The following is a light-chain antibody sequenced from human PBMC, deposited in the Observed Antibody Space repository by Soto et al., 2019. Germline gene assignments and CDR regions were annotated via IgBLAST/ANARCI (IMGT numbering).Light chain of an antibody. CDR1: QSIGRW. Sequence: EIQMTQSPSTLSAFVVDRVTITCRASQSIGRWLAWYQQKPGKAPKLLIYDASSLESGVPSRFSGSGSGTEFTLTISSLQPDDFATYYCQQYNTYSPERTFGQGTKVDIK. CDR3: QQYNTYSPERT. V-gene: IGKV1-5*01. CDR2: DAS. J-gene: IGKJ1*01.